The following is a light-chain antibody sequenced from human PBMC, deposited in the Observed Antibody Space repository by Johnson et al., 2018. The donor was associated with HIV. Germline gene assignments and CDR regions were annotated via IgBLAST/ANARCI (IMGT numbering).Light chain of an antibody. V-gene: IGLV1-51*01. Sequence: QSVLTQPPSVSAAPGQKVTISCSGNSSNIGNNYVSWYQQLPGTAPKLLIYDNHKRPSGIPDRFSASHSGTSATLDITGLPTGDEADYYCGTWDTSPGAHYVFGTGTKVTVL. CDR2: DNH. CDR1: SSNIGNNY. CDR3: GTWDTSPGAHYV. J-gene: IGLJ1*01.